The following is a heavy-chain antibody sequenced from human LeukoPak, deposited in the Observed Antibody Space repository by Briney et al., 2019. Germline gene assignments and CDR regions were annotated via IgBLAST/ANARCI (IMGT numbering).Heavy chain of an antibody. Sequence: ASVKVSCKASGYTLTSYGISWVRQAPGQGLEWMGWISAYNGNTNYAQKLQGRVTMTTDTSTSTAYMELRSLRSDDTAVYYCARDLRIAAAGTGASGYWGQGTLVTVSS. J-gene: IGHJ4*02. CDR3: ARDLRIAAAGTGASGY. V-gene: IGHV1-18*01. CDR2: ISAYNGNT. CDR1: GYTLTSYG. D-gene: IGHD6-13*01.